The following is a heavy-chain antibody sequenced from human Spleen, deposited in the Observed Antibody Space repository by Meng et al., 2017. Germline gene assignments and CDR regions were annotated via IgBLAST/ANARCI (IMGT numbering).Heavy chain of an antibody. J-gene: IGHJ4*02. CDR3: ARKAGNCISTTCYSVDY. D-gene: IGHD2-2*01. CDR1: GGIFSNYV. CDR2: INAVFGTT. Sequence: SVKVSCKALGGIFSNYVIGWVRQAPGQGLEWMGGINAVFGTTNYAQKFQDRVTITSDESTRTVYMELTRLTSEDTAVYFCARKAGNCISTTCYSVDYWGQGTLVTVSS. V-gene: IGHV1-69*13.